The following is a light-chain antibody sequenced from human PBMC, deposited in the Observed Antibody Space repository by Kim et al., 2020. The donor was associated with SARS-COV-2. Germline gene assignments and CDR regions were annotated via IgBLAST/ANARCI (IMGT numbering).Light chain of an antibody. CDR3: QQYNNWPFT. CDR1: QSVTTN. J-gene: IGKJ2*01. CDR2: GAS. V-gene: IGKV3-15*01. Sequence: SVSPGERATLSCRAGQSVTTNLGWYQQKPGQAPRLLIYGASTRASGVPARFSGSGSGTEFTLTISSLQSEDFAVYYCQQYNNWPFTFGQGTKLEIK.